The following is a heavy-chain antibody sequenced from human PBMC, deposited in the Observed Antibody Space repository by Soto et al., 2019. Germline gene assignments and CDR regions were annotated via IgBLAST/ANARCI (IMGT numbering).Heavy chain of an antibody. CDR1: GGSMCSYF. V-gene: IGHV4-59*12. Sequence: PSETLSLSCTVSGGSMCSYFWSWIRQPPGRGLEWIGYISDSGSTNYKTSLKSRVTISVDTSKNQFSLKVTSVTAADTAVYYCARGGSSSWYGFYFFDNWGPGTLVTVSS. J-gene: IGHJ4*02. D-gene: IGHD6-13*01. CDR3: ARGGSSSWYGFYFFDN. CDR2: ISDSGST.